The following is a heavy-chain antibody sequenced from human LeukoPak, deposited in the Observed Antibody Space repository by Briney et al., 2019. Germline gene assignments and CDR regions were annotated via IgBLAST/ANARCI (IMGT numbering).Heavy chain of an antibody. D-gene: IGHD2-15*01. J-gene: IGHJ5*02. Sequence: PGGSPRLSCAASGFTFKLYWMHWVRQVPGRGPVWVSRINHDGSDTIYADSVRGRFTISRDDAKNTLYLQMNNLRAEDAAVYYCVRGGPSTWSWGQGTLVTVSS. CDR3: VRGGPSTWS. V-gene: IGHV3-74*01. CDR2: INHDGSDT. CDR1: GFTFKLYW.